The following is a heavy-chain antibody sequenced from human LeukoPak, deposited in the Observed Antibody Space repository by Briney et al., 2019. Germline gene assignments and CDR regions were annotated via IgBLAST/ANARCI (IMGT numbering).Heavy chain of an antibody. CDR3: AKDAEYSSSWYFWYNFDY. J-gene: IGHJ4*02. CDR1: GGTFSSYA. D-gene: IGHD6-13*01. CDR2: IIPIFGTA. Sequence: SVKVSCKASGGTFSSYAISWVRQAPGQGLEWMGGIIPIFGTANYAQKFQGRVTITADESTSTAYMELSSLRSEDTAVYYCAKDAEYSSSWYFWYNFDYWGQGTLVTVSS. V-gene: IGHV1-69*13.